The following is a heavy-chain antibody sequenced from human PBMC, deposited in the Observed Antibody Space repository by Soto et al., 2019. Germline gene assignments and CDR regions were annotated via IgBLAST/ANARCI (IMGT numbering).Heavy chain of an antibody. V-gene: IGHV1-3*01. CDR3: ASAGYSSGWYIDY. D-gene: IGHD6-19*01. Sequence: ASVKVSCKASGYTFTSYAMHWVRQAPGQRLEWMGWINAGNGNTKYSQKFQGRVTITRDTSASTAYMELNSLRAEDTAVYYCASAGYSSGWYIDYWGQGTLVTVSS. CDR1: GYTFTSYA. J-gene: IGHJ4*02. CDR2: INAGNGNT.